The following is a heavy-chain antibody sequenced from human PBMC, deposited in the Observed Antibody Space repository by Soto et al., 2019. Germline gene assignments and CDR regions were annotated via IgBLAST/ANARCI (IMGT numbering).Heavy chain of an antibody. Sequence: GESLKISCTGFGYTFTTFWISWVRQMPGRGLEWMGRIDPRDSYTNYSPSFQGHVTISVDKSISTAYLQWGSLKASDTAMYYCARLYCTSSTCDSWFDPWGQGTLVTVSS. CDR2: IDPRDSYT. D-gene: IGHD2-2*01. CDR1: GYTFTTFW. V-gene: IGHV5-10-1*01. CDR3: ARLYCTSSTCDSWFDP. J-gene: IGHJ5*02.